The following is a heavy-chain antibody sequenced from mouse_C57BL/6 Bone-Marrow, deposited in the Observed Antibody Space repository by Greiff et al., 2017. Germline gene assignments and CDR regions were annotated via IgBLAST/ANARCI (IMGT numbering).Heavy chain of an antibody. V-gene: IGHV1-69*01. D-gene: IGHD1-1*01. CDR1: GYTFTSYW. CDR2: IDPSDSYT. J-gene: IGHJ3*01. Sequence: QVQLQQSGAELVMPGASVKLSCKASGYTFTSYWMHWVKQRPGQGLEWIGEIDPSDSYTNYNQKFKGKSTLTVDKSSSTAYMQLSSLTSEDSAVYYCAREEARYYGSSQAWFAYWGQGTLVTVSA. CDR3: AREEARYYGSSQAWFAY.